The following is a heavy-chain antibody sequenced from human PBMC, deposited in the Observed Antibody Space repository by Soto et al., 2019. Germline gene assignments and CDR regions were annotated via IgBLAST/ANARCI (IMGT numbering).Heavy chain of an antibody. J-gene: IGHJ4*02. V-gene: IGHV4-4*02. CDR2: IYHSGST. CDR3: AREITAMVTYFDY. Sequence: QVQLQESGPGLVKPSGTLSLTCAVSGGSISSSNWWSWVRQPPGKGLGWIGEIYHSGSTNYNPSLKIRVTISVVKSKNQFSLKLSSVTAADTAVYYCAREITAMVTYFDYWGQGTLVTVSS. D-gene: IGHD5-18*01. CDR1: GGSISSSNW.